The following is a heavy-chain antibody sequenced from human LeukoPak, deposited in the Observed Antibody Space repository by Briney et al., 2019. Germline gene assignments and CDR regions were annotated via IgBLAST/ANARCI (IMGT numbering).Heavy chain of an antibody. CDR3: AREADNWNYVRRGPPFDY. D-gene: IGHD1-7*01. CDR1: GYTFTGYY. J-gene: IGHJ4*02. V-gene: IGHV1-2*02. CDR2: INPNSGNT. Sequence: ASVKVSCKASGYTFTGYYIHWVRQAPGQGLGWMGWINPNSGNTNYAQRFQGGVTMTRDTSISTAYMELSRLRSADTAVYYCAREADNWNYVRRGPPFDYWGQGTLVTVSS.